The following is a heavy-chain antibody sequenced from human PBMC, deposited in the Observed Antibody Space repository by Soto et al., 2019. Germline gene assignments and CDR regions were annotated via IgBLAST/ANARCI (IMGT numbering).Heavy chain of an antibody. J-gene: IGHJ6*02. CDR1: GFTFSSYG. D-gene: IGHD3-3*01. CDR2: ISYDGSNK. V-gene: IGHV3-30*18. Sequence: GGSLRLSCAASGFTFSSYGMHWVRQAPGKGLEWVAVISYDGSNKYYADSVKGRFTISRDNSKNTLYLQMNSLRAEDTAVYYSAKEMRTYDFRSGYYTPVGTDSYYGRDVWGQGTTVTVSS. CDR3: AKEMRTYDFRSGYYTPVGTDSYYGRDV.